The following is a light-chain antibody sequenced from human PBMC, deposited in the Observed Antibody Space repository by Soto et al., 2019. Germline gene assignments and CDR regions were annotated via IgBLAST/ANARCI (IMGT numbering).Light chain of an antibody. CDR3: QQTYTSDAT. J-gene: IGKJ1*01. CDR2: AAS. Sequence: DIQVTHSPSSLSASVGDSVTLSCQTSQRVDSYIHWYQHQSGKPPKLLIYAASTLQDGVPSRFSGGGSGTAFSLIITGLQPGDSATHYCQQTYTSDATFGQGSKVEIX. CDR1: QRVDSY. V-gene: IGKV1-39*01.